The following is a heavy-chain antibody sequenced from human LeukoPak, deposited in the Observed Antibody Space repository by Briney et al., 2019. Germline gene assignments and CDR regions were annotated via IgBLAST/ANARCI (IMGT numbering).Heavy chain of an antibody. CDR1: GFTVSSFH. Sequence: GGSLRLSCAASGFTVSSFHMTWVRQAPGKGLEWVSTIFSGGKTYYADSVKGRFTISRDNSKNTVYLQMKSLRAEDTAVFYCAKDRVPSGSYSLDYWGQGTLVTVSS. V-gene: IGHV3-23*01. CDR2: IFSGGKT. CDR3: AKDRVPSGSYSLDY. D-gene: IGHD1-26*01. J-gene: IGHJ4*02.